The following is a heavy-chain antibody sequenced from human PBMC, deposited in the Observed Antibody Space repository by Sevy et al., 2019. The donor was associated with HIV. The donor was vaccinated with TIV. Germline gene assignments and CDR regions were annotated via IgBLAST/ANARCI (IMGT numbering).Heavy chain of an antibody. CDR1: GGSISSYY. Sequence: SETLSLTCTVSGGSISSYYWSWIRQPPGKGLEWIGYIYYSGSTNYNPSLKSRVTISVDTSKNQFSLKLGSVTAADTAVYYCARDYIYALDVWGQGTTVTVSS. J-gene: IGHJ6*02. V-gene: IGHV4-59*01. CDR2: IYYSGST. CDR3: ARDYIYALDV.